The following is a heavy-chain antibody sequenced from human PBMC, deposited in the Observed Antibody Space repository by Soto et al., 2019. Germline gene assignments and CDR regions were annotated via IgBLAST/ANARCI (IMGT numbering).Heavy chain of an antibody. CDR2: MNPNSGNT. Sequence: GXSVKVSCKASGYPFTSYDINWVRQATGQGLEWMGWMNPNSGNTGYAQKFQGRVTMTRNTSISTAYMELSSLRSEDTAVYYCARNPDIVVVPAAFHGMDVCGQRTTVTVSS. D-gene: IGHD2-2*01. V-gene: IGHV1-8*01. CDR3: ARNPDIVVVPAAFHGMDV. J-gene: IGHJ6*02. CDR1: GYPFTSYD.